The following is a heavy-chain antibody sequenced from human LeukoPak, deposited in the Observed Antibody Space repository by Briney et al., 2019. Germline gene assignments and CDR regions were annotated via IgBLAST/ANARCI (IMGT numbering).Heavy chain of an antibody. D-gene: IGHD6-13*01. CDR3: ARDGAAAGTPWFDP. V-gene: IGHV1-3*01. CDR2: INAGNGNT. J-gene: IGHJ5*02. CDR1: GYTFTSYA. Sequence: ASVKVSCKASGYTFTSYAMHWVRQAPGQRLEWMGWINAGNGNTKYSQKFQGRVTITRDTSASTAYMELSSLRSEDTAVYYCARDGAAAGTPWFDPWGQGTLVTVSP.